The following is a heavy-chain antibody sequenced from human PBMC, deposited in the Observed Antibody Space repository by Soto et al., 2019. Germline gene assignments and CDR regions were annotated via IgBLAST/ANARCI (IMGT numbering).Heavy chain of an antibody. CDR1: GDTFNFYT. V-gene: IGHV1-69*02. CDR2: FNPILSFS. J-gene: IGHJ4*02. D-gene: IGHD3-10*01. CDR3: ATSFGSGSRAFDY. Sequence: QVQLVQSGAEVKKPGSSVKVSCKASGDTFNFYTINWVRQAPGLGLEWMGRFNPILSFSNSALKFQGRVTLTADKSTSTAYMVLGNLRSEDTAIYYCATSFGSGSRAFDYWGQGALVTVSS.